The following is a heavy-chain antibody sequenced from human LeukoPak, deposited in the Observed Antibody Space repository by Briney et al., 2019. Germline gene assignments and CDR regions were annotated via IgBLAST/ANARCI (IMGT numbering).Heavy chain of an antibody. CDR3: ARDRDSSSWRRMDV. CDR2: INAGNGNT. Sequence: ASVKVSSKASGYTFTSYPMHWVRQAPGQRLEWMGWINAGNGNTKYSQTFQGRVTITRDTSASTAYMELRSLRSEETAVYYCARDRDSSSWRRMDVWGQGTTVTVYS. D-gene: IGHD6-13*01. CDR1: GYTFTSYP. V-gene: IGHV1-3*01. J-gene: IGHJ6*02.